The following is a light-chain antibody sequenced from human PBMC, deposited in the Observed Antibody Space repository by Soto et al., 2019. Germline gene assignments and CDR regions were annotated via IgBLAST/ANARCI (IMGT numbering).Light chain of an antibody. CDR2: DAS. CDR1: QDINNH. CDR3: QQYDNLPLT. J-gene: IGKJ4*01. Sequence: DIQMTQSPSSLSASVGDRVTSTCQASQDINNHLNWYQQKAGKAPKVLIYDASNLETGVSSRFSGSGSGTDFTFSISSLQAEDIATYYCQQYDNLPLTFGGGTKVEIK. V-gene: IGKV1-33*01.